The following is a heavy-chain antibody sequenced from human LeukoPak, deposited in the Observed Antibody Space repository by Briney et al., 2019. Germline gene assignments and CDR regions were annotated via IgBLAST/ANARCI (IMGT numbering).Heavy chain of an antibody. D-gene: IGHD3-3*01. Sequence: GGSLRLSCAASGFTFSSYAMHWVRQTPGKGLEWVAVISYDGSNKYYADSVKGRFTISRDNSKNTLYLQMNSLRAEDTAVYYCARDRDFWSGYYRDFDYWGQGTLVTVSS. CDR3: ARDRDFWSGYYRDFDY. CDR1: GFTFSSYA. J-gene: IGHJ4*02. V-gene: IGHV3-30-3*01. CDR2: ISYDGSNK.